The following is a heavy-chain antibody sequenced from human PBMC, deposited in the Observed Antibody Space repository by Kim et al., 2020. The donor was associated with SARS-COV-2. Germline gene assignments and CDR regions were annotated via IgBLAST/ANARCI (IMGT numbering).Heavy chain of an antibody. CDR2: ISYDGSNK. V-gene: IGHV3-33*05. Sequence: GGSLRLSCAASGFTFSSYGMHWVRQAPGKGLEWVAVISYDGSNKYYADSVKGRFTISRDNSKNTLYLQMNSLRAEDTAVYYCARAYTRFGELLIDYWGQGTLVTVSS. CDR3: ARAYTRFGELLIDY. D-gene: IGHD3-10*01. CDR1: GFTFSSYG. J-gene: IGHJ4*02.